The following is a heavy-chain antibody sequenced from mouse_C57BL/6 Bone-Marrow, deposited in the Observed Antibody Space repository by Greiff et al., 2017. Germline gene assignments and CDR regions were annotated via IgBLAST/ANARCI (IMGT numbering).Heavy chain of an antibody. J-gene: IGHJ4*01. V-gene: IGHV5-6*02. CDR3: ARRDYYAMDY. CDR1: GFTFSSYG. Sequence: EVKLVESGGDLVKPGGSLKLSCAASGFTFSSYGMSWVRQTPDKRLEWVATISSGGSYTYYPDSVKGRFTISRDNAKNTLYLQRSSLKSEDTAMYYCARRDYYAMDYWGQGTSVTVSS. CDR2: ISSGGSYT.